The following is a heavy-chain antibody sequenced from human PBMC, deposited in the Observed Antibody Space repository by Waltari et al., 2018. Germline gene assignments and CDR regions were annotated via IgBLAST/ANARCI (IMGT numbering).Heavy chain of an antibody. CDR1: GFTFTSSA. D-gene: IGHD3-22*01. V-gene: IGHV1-58*01. CDR3: AAGDSSGYEDD. J-gene: IGHJ4*02. CDR2: IVCGRGNT. Sequence: QMQLVQSGPEVKKPGTSVKVSCKASGFTFTSSAVQWVRQARGQRLEWIGWIVCGRGNTNKAQKFQERVNITRDMSKSIAYMELSSLRSEETAVYYCAAGDSSGYEDDWGQGTLVTVSS.